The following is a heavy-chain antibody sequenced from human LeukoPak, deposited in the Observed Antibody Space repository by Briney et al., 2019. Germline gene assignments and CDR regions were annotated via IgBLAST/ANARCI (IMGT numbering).Heavy chain of an antibody. CDR3: ATYYDYVWGSYRYTPTKYFQH. CDR1: GGSFSGYY. Sequence: PSETLSLTCAVYGGSFSGYYWSWIRQPPGKGLEWLGEINHSGSTNYNPSLKSRVTISVDTSKNQFSLKLSSVTAADTAVYYCATYYDYVWGSYRYTPTKYFQHWGQGTLVTVSS. J-gene: IGHJ1*01. D-gene: IGHD3-16*02. V-gene: IGHV4-34*01. CDR2: INHSGST.